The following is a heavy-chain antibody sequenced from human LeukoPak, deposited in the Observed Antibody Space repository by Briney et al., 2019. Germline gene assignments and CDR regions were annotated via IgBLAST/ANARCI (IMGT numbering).Heavy chain of an antibody. D-gene: IGHD3-10*01. V-gene: IGHV7-4-1*02. Sequence: ASVKVSCKASGYTFIGYYMHWVRQAPGQGLEWMGWINTNTGNSTYAHGFTGRFVFSLDTSVSTTYLQISSLKAEDTAMYYCARDVTVDFYGSGNKKGVGWFDLWGQGTLVTVSS. CDR3: ARDVTVDFYGSGNKKGVGWFDL. J-gene: IGHJ5*02. CDR2: INTNTGNS. CDR1: GYTFIGYY.